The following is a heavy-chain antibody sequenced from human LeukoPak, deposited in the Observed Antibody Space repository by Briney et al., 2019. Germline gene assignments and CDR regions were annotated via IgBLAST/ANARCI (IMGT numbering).Heavy chain of an antibody. Sequence: GGSLRLSCAASGFTFSSYSMNWVRQAPGKGLEWVSSISSSSSYIYYADSVKGRFTISRDNAKNSLYLQMNSLRAEDTAVYYCAKNRWGSVATPDSWGQGTLVTVSS. D-gene: IGHD5-12*01. V-gene: IGHV3-21*01. CDR3: AKNRWGSVATPDS. J-gene: IGHJ4*02. CDR2: ISSSSSYI. CDR1: GFTFSSYS.